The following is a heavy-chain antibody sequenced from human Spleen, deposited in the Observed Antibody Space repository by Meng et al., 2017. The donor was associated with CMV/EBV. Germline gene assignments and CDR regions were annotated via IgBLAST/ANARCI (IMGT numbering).Heavy chain of an antibody. CDR1: GFTFDDYA. Sequence: GGSLRLSCAASGFTFDDYAMHWVRQAPGKGLEWVSGLSWNGDRKGYADSVKGRFSISRDNAKSSLYLQMNSLRPEDTAFYYCANDQAVAGPLDFWGQGTQVTVSS. J-gene: IGHJ4*02. V-gene: IGHV3-9*01. CDR3: ANDQAVAGPLDF. CDR2: LSWNGDRK. D-gene: IGHD6-19*01.